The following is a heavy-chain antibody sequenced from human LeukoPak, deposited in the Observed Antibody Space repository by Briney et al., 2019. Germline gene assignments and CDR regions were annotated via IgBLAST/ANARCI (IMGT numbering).Heavy chain of an antibody. D-gene: IGHD2-15*01. CDR1: GGSISSYY. Sequence: PSETLSLTCTVSGGSISSYYWSWIRQPPGKGLEWLGYIYYSGSTNYNPSLKSRVTISVDTSKNQFSLKLSSVTAADTAVYYCARNRVANDWFDPWGQGTLVTVSS. CDR3: ARNRVANDWFDP. CDR2: IYYSGST. J-gene: IGHJ5*02. V-gene: IGHV4-59*01.